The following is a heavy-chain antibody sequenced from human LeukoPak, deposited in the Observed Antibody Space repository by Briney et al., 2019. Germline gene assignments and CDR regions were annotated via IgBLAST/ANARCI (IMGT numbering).Heavy chain of an antibody. D-gene: IGHD5-24*01. CDR2: TNPKTGGT. CDR1: GYIFTGHY. CDR3: ARVGDGLNDAFDI. J-gene: IGHJ3*02. V-gene: IGHV1-2*06. Sequence: ASVKVSCRASGYIFTGHYMNWVRQVPGQGLEWMGRTNPKTGGTNYAQNFQGRVTMTSDTSISTTYMELSRLRPDDTAVYYCARVGDGLNDAFDIWGQGTMVTVSS.